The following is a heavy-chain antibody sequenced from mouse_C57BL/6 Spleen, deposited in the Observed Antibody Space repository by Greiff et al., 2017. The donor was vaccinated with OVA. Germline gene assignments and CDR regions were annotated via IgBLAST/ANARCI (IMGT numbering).Heavy chain of an antibody. D-gene: IGHD2-3*01. J-gene: IGHJ1*03. V-gene: IGHV1-81*01. CDR2: IYPRSGNT. Sequence: QVQLQQSGAELARPGASVKLSCKASGYTFTSYGISWVKQRTGQGLEWIGEIYPRSGNTYYNEKFKGKATLTADKSSSTAYMELRSLTSEDSAVYFCARPIYDGYPVFDVWGTGTTVTVSS. CDR3: ARPIYDGYPVFDV. CDR1: GYTFTSYG.